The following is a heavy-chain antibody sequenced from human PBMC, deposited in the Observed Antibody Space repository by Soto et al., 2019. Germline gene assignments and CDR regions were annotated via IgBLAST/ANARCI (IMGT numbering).Heavy chain of an antibody. CDR2: IYYSGST. CDR3: ARDESGWYDFFFYP. V-gene: IGHV4-59*01. CDR1: GGSISSYY. Sequence: PSETLSLTCPVSGGSISSYYWSWIRQPPGKGLEWIGYIYYSGSTNYNPSLKSRVTISVDTSKNQFSLKLSSVTAADTAVYYCARDESGWYDFFFYPWGQGTLVTVS. J-gene: IGHJ5*02. D-gene: IGHD6-19*01.